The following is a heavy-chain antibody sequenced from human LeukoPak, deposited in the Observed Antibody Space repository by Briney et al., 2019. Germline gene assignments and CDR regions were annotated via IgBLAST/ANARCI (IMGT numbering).Heavy chain of an antibody. Sequence: GGSLRLSCAASGFTFSNAWMSWVRQAPGKGLEWVGRIKSKTDGGTTDYAAPVKGRFTISRDDSKNTLYLQMNSLKTEDTAVYYCTTGTYPVAGIDYWGQGTLVTVSS. D-gene: IGHD6-19*01. J-gene: IGHJ4*02. CDR1: GFTFSNAW. CDR2: IKSKTDGGTT. V-gene: IGHV3-15*01. CDR3: TTGTYPVAGIDY.